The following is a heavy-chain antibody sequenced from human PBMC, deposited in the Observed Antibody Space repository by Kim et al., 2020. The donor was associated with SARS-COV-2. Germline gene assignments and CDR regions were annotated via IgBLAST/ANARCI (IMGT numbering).Heavy chain of an antibody. Sequence: SETLSLTCTVSGGSISSYYWSWIRQPPGKGLEWIGYIYYSGSTNYNPSLQSRVTISVDTSKNQFSLKLSSVTAADTAVYYCARGHRAWLHYTDNWY. CDR1: GGSISSYY. CDR2: IYYSGST. CDR3: ARGHRAWLHYTDNWY. V-gene: IGHV4-59*01. J-gene: IGHJ2*01. D-gene: IGHD3-22*01.